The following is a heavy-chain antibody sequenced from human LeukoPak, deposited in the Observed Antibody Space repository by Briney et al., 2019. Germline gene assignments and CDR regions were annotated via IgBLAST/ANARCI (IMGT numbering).Heavy chain of an antibody. J-gene: IGHJ4*02. CDR3: ARLTSRVAYFDY. V-gene: IGHV4-34*01. CDR2: INHSGST. D-gene: IGHD3-16*01. Sequence: PSETLSLTCAVYGGSFSGYYWSWIRQPPGKGLEWIGEINHSGSTNYNPSLKSRVTISVDTSKNQFSLKLSSVTAADTAVYYCARLTSRVAYFDYWGQGTLVTVSS. CDR1: GGSFSGYY.